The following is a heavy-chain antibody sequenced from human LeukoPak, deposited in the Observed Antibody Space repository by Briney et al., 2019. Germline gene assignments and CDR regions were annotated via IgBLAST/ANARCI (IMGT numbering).Heavy chain of an antibody. D-gene: IGHD3-22*01. CDR3: ARAPTYYYDSSGYYQGGNWFDP. CDR2: IYYSGST. Sequence: PSETLSLTCTVSGGSVNSGSYYWNWIRQPPGKGLEWIGYIYYSGSTYYNPSLKSRVTISVDTSKNQFSLKLSSVTAADTAVYYCARAPTYYYDSSGYYQGGNWFDPWGQGTLVTVSS. V-gene: IGHV4-31*03. J-gene: IGHJ5*02. CDR1: GGSVNSGSYY.